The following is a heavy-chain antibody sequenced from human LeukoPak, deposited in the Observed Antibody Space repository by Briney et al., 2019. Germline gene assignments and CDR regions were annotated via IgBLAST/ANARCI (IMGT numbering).Heavy chain of an antibody. Sequence: SETPSLTSTVSGGSISSSSYYWGWIRQPPGKGLEWIGYIYYSGSTNYNPSLKSRVTISVDTSKNQFSLKLSSVTAADTAVYYCARKYGSGYFDIWGQGTMVTVSS. CDR1: GGSISSSSYY. J-gene: IGHJ3*02. CDR3: ARKYGSGYFDI. D-gene: IGHD3-22*01. CDR2: IYYSGST. V-gene: IGHV4-61*05.